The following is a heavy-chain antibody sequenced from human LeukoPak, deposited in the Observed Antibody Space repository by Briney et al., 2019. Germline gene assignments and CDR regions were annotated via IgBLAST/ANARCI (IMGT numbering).Heavy chain of an antibody. V-gene: IGHV3-7*01. CDR3: ARGSAIVVVPAAAGEDY. Sequence: PGGSLRLSCAASGFTFSSYWMSWVRQAPGKGLEWVANIKQDGSEKYYVDSVKGRFTISRDNAKNSLYLQMNSLRAEDTAVYYCARGSAIVVVPAAAGEDYWGQGTLVTVSS. CDR1: GFTFSSYW. J-gene: IGHJ4*02. CDR2: IKQDGSEK. D-gene: IGHD2-2*01.